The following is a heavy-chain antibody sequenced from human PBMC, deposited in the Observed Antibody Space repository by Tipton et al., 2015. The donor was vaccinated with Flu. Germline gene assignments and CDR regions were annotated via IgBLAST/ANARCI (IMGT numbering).Heavy chain of an antibody. D-gene: IGHD3-3*01. V-gene: IGHV4-31*03. Sequence: TLSLTCTVSGGSISSGGYYWSWIRQHPGKGLEWIGYIYYSGSTYYNPSLKSRVTISVDTSKNQFSPKLSSVTAADTAVYYCARDPPYFDFWSGYYRAGGMDVWGQGTTVTVSS. CDR2: IYYSGST. CDR1: GGSISSGGYY. CDR3: ARDPPYFDFWSGYYRAGGMDV. J-gene: IGHJ6*02.